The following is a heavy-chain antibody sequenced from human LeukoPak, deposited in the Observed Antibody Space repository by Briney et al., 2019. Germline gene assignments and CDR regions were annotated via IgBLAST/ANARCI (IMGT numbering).Heavy chain of an antibody. CDR2: ISAYNGNT. D-gene: IGHD3-3*01. CDR3: ARDGRFPGSYGMDV. CDR1: GYTFTSYG. V-gene: IGHV1-18*01. Sequence: ASMKVSCKASGYTFTSYGISWVRQAPGQGLEWMGWISAYNGNTNYAQKLQGRVTMTTDTSTSTAYMELRSLRSDDTAVYYCARDGRFPGSYGMDVWGQGTTVTVSS. J-gene: IGHJ6*02.